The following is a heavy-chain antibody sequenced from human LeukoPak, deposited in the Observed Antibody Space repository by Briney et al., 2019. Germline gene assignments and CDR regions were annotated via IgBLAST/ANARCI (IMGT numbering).Heavy chain of an antibody. V-gene: IGHV4-34*01. CDR1: CGSLSGYY. CDR3: ARHYSSSWYSGRYNWFEL. CDR2: INHSGRT. J-gene: IGHJ5*02. D-gene: IGHD6-13*01. Sequence: SETLSLTCAVYCGSLSGYYWSSARQPPGKGLEWHGVINHSGRTYSHPSRKSRVTISVVTSKNQYSLKLSSATAVDTAVYYGARHYSSSWYSGRYNWFELGGQGTLVTVSS.